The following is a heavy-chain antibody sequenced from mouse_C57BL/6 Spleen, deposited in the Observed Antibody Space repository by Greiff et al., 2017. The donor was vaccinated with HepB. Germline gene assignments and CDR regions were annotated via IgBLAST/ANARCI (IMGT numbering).Heavy chain of an antibody. Sequence: EVKLVESGGDLVKPGGSLKLSCAASGFTFSSYGMSWVRQTPDKRLEWVATISSGGSYPYSPDSVKGRFTITRDSANNTLYLQMSSLNSGDTAMYYCERQTGTGYFDYWGQGTTLTVSS. CDR2: ISSGGSYP. CDR1: GFTFSSYG. D-gene: IGHD4-1*01. V-gene: IGHV5-6*02. J-gene: IGHJ2*01. CDR3: ERQTGTGYFDY.